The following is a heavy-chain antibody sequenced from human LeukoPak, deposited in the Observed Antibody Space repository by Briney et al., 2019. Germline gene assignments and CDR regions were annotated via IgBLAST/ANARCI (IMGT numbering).Heavy chain of an antibody. V-gene: IGHV3-20*04. J-gene: IGHJ4*02. Sequence: GGSLRLSCAASGFTFDAYAMSWVRQAPGKGLERVSGINWNGGRTGYADSVKGRFTISRDNAKNSLHLQMNSLRAEDTAVYYCARGITGDYFDYWGQGTLVTVSS. CDR2: INWNGGRT. D-gene: IGHD1-20*01. CDR1: GFTFDAYA. CDR3: ARGITGDYFDY.